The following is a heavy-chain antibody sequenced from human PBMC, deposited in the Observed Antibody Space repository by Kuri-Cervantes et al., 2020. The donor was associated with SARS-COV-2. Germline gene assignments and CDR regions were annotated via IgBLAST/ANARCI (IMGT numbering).Heavy chain of an antibody. CDR2: IYHSGST. CDR3: GKVSWLQLWRRYSDS. D-gene: IGHD5-24*01. J-gene: IGHJ4*02. CDR1: GGSISSHY. Sequence: GSLRLSCTVSGGSISSHYWGWIRQPPGKGLEWIGSIYHSGSTYYNPSLKSRVTISVDTSKNQFSLKLSSVTAADTAVYYCGKVSWLQLWRRYSDSWGQGTLVTVSS. V-gene: IGHV4-38-2*02.